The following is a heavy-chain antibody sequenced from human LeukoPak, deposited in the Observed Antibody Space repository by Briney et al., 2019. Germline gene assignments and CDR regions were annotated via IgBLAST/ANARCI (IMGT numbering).Heavy chain of an antibody. CDR2: INHSGST. Sequence: SETLSLTCAVYGVSFSGYYWSWIRQPPGKGLEWIGEINHSGSTNYNPSLKSRVTISVDTSKNQFSLKLSSVTAADTAVYYCARRRRTPRIAAAGGPSFDYWGQGTLVTVSS. CDR3: ARRRRTPRIAAAGGPSFDY. D-gene: IGHD6-13*01. J-gene: IGHJ4*02. V-gene: IGHV4-34*01. CDR1: GVSFSGYY.